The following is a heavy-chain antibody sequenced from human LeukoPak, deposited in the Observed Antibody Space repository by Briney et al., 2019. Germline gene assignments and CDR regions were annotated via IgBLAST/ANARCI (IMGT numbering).Heavy chain of an antibody. CDR1: GLTFSDYS. CDR2: ISAGGGST. J-gene: IGHJ4*02. CDR3: AKDAAGPEY. V-gene: IGHV3-23*01. D-gene: IGHD6-13*01. Sequence: GGSLRLSCAASGLTFSDYSMTWVRQAPGKGLFWVSGISAGGGSTYYADSVKGRFTISRDNSRNTLYLQMNSLRAEDTAVYYCAKDAAGPEYWGQGTLVTASS.